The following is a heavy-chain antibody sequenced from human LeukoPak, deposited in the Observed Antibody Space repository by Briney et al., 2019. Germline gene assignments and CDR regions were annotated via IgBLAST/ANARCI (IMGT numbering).Heavy chain of an antibody. CDR2: IYYSGST. D-gene: IGHD3-22*01. Sequence: SETLSLTCTASGGSISSYYWSWIRQPPGKGLEWIGYIYYSGSTNYNPSLKSRVTISVDTSKNQFSLKLSSVTAADTAVYYCSAYYYDSSSYYFDYWGQGTLVTVSS. CDR1: GGSISSYY. J-gene: IGHJ4*02. V-gene: IGHV4-59*01. CDR3: SAYYYDSSSYYFDY.